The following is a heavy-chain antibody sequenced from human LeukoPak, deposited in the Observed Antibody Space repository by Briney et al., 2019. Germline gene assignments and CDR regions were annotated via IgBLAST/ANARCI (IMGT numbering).Heavy chain of an antibody. Sequence: GGSLRLSCAASGFTFSGYAMHWVRQAPGKGLEWVAVISHDGSTKYDADSVKGRFTTSRDNSKNKLFLQMNSLRAEDTALYYCVKDSTLSFDYWGQGTLVTVSS. CDR3: VKDSTLSFDY. CDR1: GFTFSGYA. D-gene: IGHD2/OR15-2a*01. V-gene: IGHV3-30*18. CDR2: ISHDGSTK. J-gene: IGHJ4*02.